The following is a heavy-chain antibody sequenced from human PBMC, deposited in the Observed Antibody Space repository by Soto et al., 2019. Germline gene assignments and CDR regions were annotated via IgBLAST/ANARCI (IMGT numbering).Heavy chain of an antibody. CDR1: GGSFSGYY. CDR3: ARHHDS. V-gene: IGHV4-59*08. Sequence: SETLSLTCAVYGGSFSGYYWTWIRQPPGKGLEWIGYIYYSGSTNYNPSLKSRVTISVDTSKNQFSLKLSSVTAADTAVYYCARHHDSWGQGTLVTVSS. CDR2: IYYSGST. J-gene: IGHJ4*02.